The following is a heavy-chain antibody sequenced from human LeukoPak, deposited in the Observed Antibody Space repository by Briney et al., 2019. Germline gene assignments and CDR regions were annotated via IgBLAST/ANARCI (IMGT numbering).Heavy chain of an antibody. CDR1: GGSMSDYY. CDR2: ISASGST. CDR3: TRIIWRNNEDYFDL. V-gene: IGHV4-4*07. J-gene: IGHJ2*01. Sequence: SETLSLTCTVSGGSMSDYYWSWTRQPAGMGLEWIGRISASGSTNYNPSLRSRVTVSVDTSKNQFSLDLRAVTAADTAVYYCTRIIWRNNEDYFDLWGRGTLVTVSS. D-gene: IGHD1/OR15-1a*01.